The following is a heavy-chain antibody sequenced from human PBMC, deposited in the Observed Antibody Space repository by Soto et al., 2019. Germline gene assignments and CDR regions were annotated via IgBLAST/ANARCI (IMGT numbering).Heavy chain of an antibody. D-gene: IGHD3-10*01. V-gene: IGHV1-69*13. Sequence: ASVKVSCKASGGTVSSYAITWVRQAPGKGLEWMGVFTPIFVSAHYAPKFQGRITITADESTSTAYMELSGLTSEDTAIYYCARDVSSDTTGFRGYDLWGQGTQVTVSS. CDR1: GGTVSSYA. J-gene: IGHJ4*02. CDR2: FTPIFVSA. CDR3: ARDVSSDTTGFRGYDL.